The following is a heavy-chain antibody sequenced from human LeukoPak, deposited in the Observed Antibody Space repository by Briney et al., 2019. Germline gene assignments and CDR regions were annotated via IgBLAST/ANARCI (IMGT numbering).Heavy chain of an antibody. Sequence: SETLSLTCTVSGASITGGDYPWSWIRQYPGKGLEWLGYIYHTGSTYYNPSLESRLTISVDTSKNQFSLKLSSVTAADTAVYYCARAHLPDYCSGGSCNRGHWFDPWGQGTLVTVSS. V-gene: IGHV4-31*03. CDR3: ARAHLPDYCSGGSCNRGHWFDP. CDR2: IYHTGST. J-gene: IGHJ5*02. CDR1: GASITGGDYP. D-gene: IGHD2-15*01.